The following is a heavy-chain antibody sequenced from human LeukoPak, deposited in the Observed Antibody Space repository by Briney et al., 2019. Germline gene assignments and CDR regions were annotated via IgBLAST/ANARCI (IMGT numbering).Heavy chain of an antibody. CDR2: IYYSGST. V-gene: IGHV4-59*12. CDR3: AGGGYYYYYGSGSSYNWFDP. D-gene: IGHD3-10*01. J-gene: IGHJ5*02. Sequence: PSETLSLTCTVSGGSISSYYWSWIRQPPGKGLEWIGYIYYSGSTNYNPSLKSRVTISVDTSKNQFSLKLSSVTAADTAVYYCAGGGYYYYYGSGSSYNWFDPWGQGTLVTVSS. CDR1: GGSISSYY.